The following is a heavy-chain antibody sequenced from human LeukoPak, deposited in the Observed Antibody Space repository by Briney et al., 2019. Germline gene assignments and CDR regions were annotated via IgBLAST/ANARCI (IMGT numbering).Heavy chain of an antibody. CDR2: IKQDGSEK. J-gene: IGHJ4*02. CDR3: AKVMGYCGVDCYPDY. Sequence: GGSLRLSCAASGLTFSSYWMSWVRQAPGKGLEWVANIKQDGSEKYYVDSVKGRFTISRDNAKNSLYLQMNSLRAEDTAVYYCAKVMGYCGVDCYPDYWGQGSLVTVSS. D-gene: IGHD2-21*02. V-gene: IGHV3-7*01. CDR1: GLTFSSYW.